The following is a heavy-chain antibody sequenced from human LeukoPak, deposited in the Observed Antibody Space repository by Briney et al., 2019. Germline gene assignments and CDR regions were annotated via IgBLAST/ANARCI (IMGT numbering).Heavy chain of an antibody. CDR3: ARDRIIVATITGGYYYYGMDV. CDR2: IYSCGST. D-gene: IGHD5-12*01. J-gene: IGHJ6*02. Sequence: PGGSLRLSCAASGFTASSNYMSWVRQAPGKGLEWVSVIYSCGSTYYADSVKGRFTISRDNAKNSLYLQMNSLRAEDTAVYYCARDRIIVATITGGYYYYGMDVWGQGTTVTVSS. V-gene: IGHV3-66*01. CDR1: GFTASSNY.